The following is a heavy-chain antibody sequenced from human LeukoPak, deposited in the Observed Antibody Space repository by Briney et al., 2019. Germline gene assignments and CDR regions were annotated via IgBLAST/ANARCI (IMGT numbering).Heavy chain of an antibody. V-gene: IGHV1-46*01. CDR1: GYTFTSYY. CDR2: INPSGGST. D-gene: IGHD6-13*01. CDR3: ARVVSEQQLVRASAFDI. Sequence: WASVKVSCKASGYTFTSYYMHWVRQAPGQGLEWMGIINPSGGSTSYAQKFQGRVTMTRDTSISTAYMELSRLRSDDTAVYYCARVVSEQQLVRASAFDIWGQGTMVTVSS. J-gene: IGHJ3*02.